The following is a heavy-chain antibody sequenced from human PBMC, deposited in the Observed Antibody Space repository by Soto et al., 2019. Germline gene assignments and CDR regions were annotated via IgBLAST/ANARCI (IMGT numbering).Heavy chain of an antibody. V-gene: IGHV4-39*01. J-gene: IGHJ4*02. D-gene: IGHD3-22*01. Sequence: AETLSLTCTVSGGTISSSSFYWGWVRQPPGKGLEWVGSIYYRGSTYYNSSPKSRVTITVDTSKNQFSLNLNTVTAAETAVYYCAGLGGGYYDSSYYYIFDYWGQGILVTVSS. CDR1: GGTISSSSFY. CDR3: AGLGGGYYDSSYYYIFDY. CDR2: IYYRGST.